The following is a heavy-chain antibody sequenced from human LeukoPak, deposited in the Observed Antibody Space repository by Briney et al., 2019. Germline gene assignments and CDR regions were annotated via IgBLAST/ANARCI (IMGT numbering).Heavy chain of an antibody. J-gene: IGHJ4*02. V-gene: IGHV4-39*01. D-gene: IGHD3-10*01. CDR2: IYYSGST. CDR3: ASLRYYGSAD. CDR1: GGSINTVTYY. Sequence: PSETLPLTCTVSGGSINTVTYYWGWIRQPPGKGLEWIGSIYYSGSTHNNASLEGRVTISVDTSKNQFSLKLTSVTAADTAVYYCASLRYYGSADWGQGTLVTVSS.